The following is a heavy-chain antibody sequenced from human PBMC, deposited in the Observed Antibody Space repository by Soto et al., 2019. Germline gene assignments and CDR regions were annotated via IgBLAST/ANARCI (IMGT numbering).Heavy chain of an antibody. CDR1: EGTFISYD. V-gene: IGHV3-13*04. J-gene: IGHJ4*02. D-gene: IGHD3-22*01. CDR2: IGTAGDT. Sequence: GPQRLSYRASEGTFISYDVHWVRQGPGKGLEWVSAIGTAGDTNYAGSVKGRFTISRENAKNSLYLQMNSLRAGDTAIYFCARAIGPTLFDYWGQGALVTVSS. CDR3: ARAIGPTLFDY.